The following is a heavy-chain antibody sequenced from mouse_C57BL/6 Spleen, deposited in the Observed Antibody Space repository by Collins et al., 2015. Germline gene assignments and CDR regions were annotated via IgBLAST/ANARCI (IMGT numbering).Heavy chain of an antibody. CDR1: GFTFSDYY. Sequence: EVKLVESEGGLVQPGSSMKLSCTASGFTFSDYYMAWVRQVPEKGLEWVANINYDGSSTYYLDSLKSRFIISRDNAKNILYLQMSSLKSEDTATYYCARDRGDVEGYYFDYWGQGTTLTVSS. V-gene: IGHV5-16*01. J-gene: IGHJ2*01. CDR3: ARDRGDVEGYYFDY. CDR2: INYDGSST. D-gene: IGHD3-3*01.